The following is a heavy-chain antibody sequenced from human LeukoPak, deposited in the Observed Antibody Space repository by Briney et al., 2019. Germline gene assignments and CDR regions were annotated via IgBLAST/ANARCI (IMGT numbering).Heavy chain of an antibody. D-gene: IGHD2-2*01. Sequence: PSETLSLTCTVSGGSISSSSYYWGWIRQPPGKGLEWIGSIYYSGSTYYNPSLKSRVTISVDTSKNQFSLKLSSVTAADTAVYYCARHRKHGAVVPAAAMPPWGQGTLVTVSS. V-gene: IGHV4-39*01. CDR2: IYYSGST. CDR1: GGSISSSSYY. J-gene: IGHJ5*02. CDR3: ARHRKHGAVVPAAAMPP.